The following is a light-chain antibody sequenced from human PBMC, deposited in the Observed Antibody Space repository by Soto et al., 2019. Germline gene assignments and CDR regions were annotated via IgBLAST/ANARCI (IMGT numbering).Light chain of an antibody. J-gene: IGKJ1*01. CDR1: QSVSSY. CDR2: AAS. CDR3: QQYNNWQT. V-gene: IGKV3-15*01. Sequence: EIVLPQYPATLSLSPGERATLSCRASQSVSSYLAWYHQRPGQAPRLLIYAASARATGIPARFSGSGSGTEFTLTISGLQSEDFGLYYCQQYNNWQTFGQGTKVDIK.